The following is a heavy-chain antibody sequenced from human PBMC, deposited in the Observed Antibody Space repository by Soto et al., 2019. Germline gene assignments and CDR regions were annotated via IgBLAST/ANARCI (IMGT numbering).Heavy chain of an antibody. D-gene: IGHD6-19*01. CDR2: IYSGGST. CDR1: GFTVSSNY. CDR3: ARALFVVGQWLVGRNDAFDI. V-gene: IGHV3-66*01. J-gene: IGHJ3*02. Sequence: GGSLRLSCAASGFTVSSNYMSWVRQAPGKGLEWVSVIYSGGSTYYADSVKGRFTISRDNSKNTLYLQMNSLRAEDTAVYYCARALFVVGQWLVGRNDAFDIWGQGTMVTVSS.